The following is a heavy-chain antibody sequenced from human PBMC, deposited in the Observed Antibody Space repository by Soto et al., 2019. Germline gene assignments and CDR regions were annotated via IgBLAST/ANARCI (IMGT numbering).Heavy chain of an antibody. CDR3: TTDSSGYSYGYYYYYYGMDV. CDR1: GFTFSNAW. CDR2: IKSKTDGGTT. J-gene: IGHJ6*02. V-gene: IGHV3-15*07. D-gene: IGHD5-18*01. Sequence: EVQLVESGGGLVKPGGSLRLSCAASGFTFSNAWMNWVRQAPGKGLEWVGRIKSKTDGGTTDYAAPVKGRFTISRDDSNNTLYLQMNSLKTEDTAVYYCTTDSSGYSYGYYYYYYGMDVWGQGTTVTVSS.